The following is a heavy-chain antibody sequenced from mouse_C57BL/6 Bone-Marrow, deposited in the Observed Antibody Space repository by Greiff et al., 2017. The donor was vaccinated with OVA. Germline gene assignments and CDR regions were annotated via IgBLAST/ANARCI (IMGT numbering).Heavy chain of an antibody. CDR3: VREKSYRRAY. CDR2: ISSKSSNYAT. V-gene: IGHV10-3*01. D-gene: IGHD2-14*01. Sequence: EVMLVESGGGLVQPKGSLKLSCAASGFTFNTYAMHWVRQAPGKGLEWVARISSKSSNYATYYADSVKDRFTISRDDSQSMLYLQMNNLKTEDTAMYYCVREKSYRRAYWGQGTLVTVSA. CDR1: GFTFNTYA. J-gene: IGHJ3*01.